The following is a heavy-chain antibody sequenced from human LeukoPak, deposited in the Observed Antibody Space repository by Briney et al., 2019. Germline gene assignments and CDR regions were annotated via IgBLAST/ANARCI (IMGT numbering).Heavy chain of an antibody. D-gene: IGHD7-27*01. Sequence: SETLSLTCTVSGGSISSGSYYWSWIRQPAGKGLEWIGRIYTSGSTYYNPSLKSRVTISVDTSKNQFSLKLSSVTAADTAVYYCVWGYYFDYWGQGTLVTVSS. J-gene: IGHJ4*02. CDR3: VWGYYFDY. V-gene: IGHV4-61*02. CDR1: GGSISSGSYY. CDR2: IYTSGST.